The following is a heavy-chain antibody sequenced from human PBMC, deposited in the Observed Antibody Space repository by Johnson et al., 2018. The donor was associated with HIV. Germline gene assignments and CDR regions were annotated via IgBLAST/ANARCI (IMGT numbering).Heavy chain of an antibody. J-gene: IGHJ3*01. V-gene: IGHV3-30*02. D-gene: IGHD1-14*01. CDR2: IRYDGSNK. Sequence: QVQLVESGGGLVQPGRSLRLSCAASGFTFSNYGMHWVRQAPGKGLDWVAFIRYDGSNKYYADSVKGRFTISRDNSKNTLYLQINSLRAEDTAVYYCARDLGVVHNLGSGVWGQGTMVTVSS. CDR3: ARDLGVVHNLGSGV. CDR1: GFTFSNYG.